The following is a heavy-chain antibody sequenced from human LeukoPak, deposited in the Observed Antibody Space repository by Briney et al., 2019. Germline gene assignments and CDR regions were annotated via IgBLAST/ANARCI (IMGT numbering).Heavy chain of an antibody. Sequence: PGGSLRLSCAASGFTFSSYAMSWVRQAPGKGLEWVSVIYSGGSTYYADSVKGRFTISRDNSKNTLYLQMNSLRTEDTAAYYCARGGSYSLSAFDIWGQGTMVTVSS. CDR2: IYSGGST. V-gene: IGHV3-66*01. J-gene: IGHJ3*02. CDR3: ARGGSYSLSAFDI. CDR1: GFTFSSYA. D-gene: IGHD1-26*01.